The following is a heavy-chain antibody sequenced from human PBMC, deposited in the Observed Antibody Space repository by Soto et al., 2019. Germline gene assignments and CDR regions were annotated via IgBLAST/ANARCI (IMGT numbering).Heavy chain of an antibody. CDR1: GGSISSANW. J-gene: IGHJ4*02. Sequence: QVQLQESGPGLVKPSGTLSLTCGVSGGSISSANWWNWVRQPPGKGLEWIGEIDHSGSTNCNPSLXSXXTISVDKSKNQFSLKLSSVTAADTAVYYCARVPTVWGQGTLVTVSS. D-gene: IGHD4-17*01. CDR2: IDHSGST. CDR3: ARVPTV. V-gene: IGHV4-4*02.